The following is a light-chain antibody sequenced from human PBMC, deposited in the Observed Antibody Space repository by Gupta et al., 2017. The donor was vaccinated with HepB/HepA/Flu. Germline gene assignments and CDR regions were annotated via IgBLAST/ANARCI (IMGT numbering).Light chain of an antibody. CDR3: QSYDSSLSGYV. V-gene: IGLV1-40*01. CDR2: GNS. Sequence: QSVLTQPPSVSGAPGQRVTICCSGSSSNIGAGYDVHWYQQLPGKAPKLLIYGNSNRPSGVPDRISGSKSVTSASLAITGLQAEDEADYYCQSYDSSLSGYVFGTGTKVTVL. CDR1: SSNIGAGYD. J-gene: IGLJ1*01.